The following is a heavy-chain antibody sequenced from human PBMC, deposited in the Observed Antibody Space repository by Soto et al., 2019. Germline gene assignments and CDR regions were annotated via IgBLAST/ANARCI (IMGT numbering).Heavy chain of an antibody. Sequence: QVQLVQSGAEVKKPGASVKVSCKASGYSFSTYDINWVRQAAGQGLEWMGWVNPKSGNTDYAQRFRGRVTMTSNTSISTAYMELSALTPEDTAVYYCARPYCDSTSCYTDWFAPWVQGTLVNVSS. V-gene: IGHV1-8*01. CDR2: VNPKSGNT. J-gene: IGHJ5*02. CDR3: ARPYCDSTSCYTDWFAP. D-gene: IGHD2-2*02. CDR1: GYSFSTYD.